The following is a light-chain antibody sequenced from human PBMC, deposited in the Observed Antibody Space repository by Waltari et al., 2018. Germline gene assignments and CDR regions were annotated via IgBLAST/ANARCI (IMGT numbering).Light chain of an antibody. V-gene: IGKV3-11*01. CDR1: QSVGSS. CDR3: RQRSDWPRT. CDR2: NAS. J-gene: IGKJ1*01. Sequence: EIVLTQSPATLSLSPGERATLSCRASQSVGSSLAWFQHTPGQAPRLLIYNASNRATGIPARFSGSGSGTHFTLTISSLEPEDFALYYCRQRSDWPRTFGQGTRVAIK.